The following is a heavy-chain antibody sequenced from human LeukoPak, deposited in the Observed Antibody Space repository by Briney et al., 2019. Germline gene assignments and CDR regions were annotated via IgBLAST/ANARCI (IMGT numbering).Heavy chain of an antibody. Sequence: SETLSLTCTVSGGSVSSGSDYWSWIRQPPGKGLEWIGYIYYSGSTKYNPSLKSRVSISLDTSKNQFSLKLSSVTAADTAVYYCAGVEDSSGYYYFDYWGQGTLVTVSS. CDR3: AGVEDSSGYYYFDY. J-gene: IGHJ4*02. V-gene: IGHV4-61*01. CDR2: IYYSGST. CDR1: GGSVSSGSDY. D-gene: IGHD3-22*01.